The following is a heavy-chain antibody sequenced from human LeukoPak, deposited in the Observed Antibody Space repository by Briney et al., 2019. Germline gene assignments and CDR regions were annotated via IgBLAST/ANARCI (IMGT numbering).Heavy chain of an antibody. J-gene: IGHJ4*02. CDR3: VRGVFGPGGGLDF. V-gene: IGHV1-8*01. CDR1: GYTFTSYD. CDR2: MNANSGDT. Sequence: ASVKVSCKASGYTFTSYDINWVRQATGQGLEWMGWMNANSGDTGYAPKFQGRVTMTRDRPTDTAFMELSSLRSDDTALYYCVRGVFGPGGGLDFWGQGTLVAVSS. D-gene: IGHD1-1*01.